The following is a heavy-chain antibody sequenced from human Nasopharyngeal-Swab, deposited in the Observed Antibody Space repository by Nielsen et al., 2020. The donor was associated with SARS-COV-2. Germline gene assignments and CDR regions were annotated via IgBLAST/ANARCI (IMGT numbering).Heavy chain of an antibody. CDR2: VKSKTDGGTT. CDR3: TGFGEL. D-gene: IGHD3-10*01. CDR1: GFTFGDYA. J-gene: IGHJ4*02. V-gene: IGHV3-15*01. Sequence: GESLKISCPASGFTFGDYAMSWVRQAPGKGLEWVGRVKSKTDGGTTHYAAPVKGRFTISRDDSKNTLYLQMNSLKTEDTALYYCTGFGELWGQGALVTVSS.